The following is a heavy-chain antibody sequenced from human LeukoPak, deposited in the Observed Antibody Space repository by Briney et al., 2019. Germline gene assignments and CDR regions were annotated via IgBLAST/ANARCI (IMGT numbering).Heavy chain of an antibody. D-gene: IGHD5-24*01. Sequence: VSVKVSCKASGYTFTSYAMHWVRQAPGQRLEWMGWINAGNGNTKYSQKFQGRVTITRDTSASTAYMELSSLRSEDTAVYYCARDLRDGYNRGIDYWGQGTLVTVSS. CDR1: GYTFTSYA. V-gene: IGHV1-3*01. J-gene: IGHJ4*02. CDR3: ARDLRDGYNRGIDY. CDR2: INAGNGNT.